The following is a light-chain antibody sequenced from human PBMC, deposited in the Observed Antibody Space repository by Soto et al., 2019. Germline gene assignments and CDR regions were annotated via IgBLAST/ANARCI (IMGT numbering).Light chain of an antibody. J-gene: IGKJ3*01. CDR1: QSVNSRF. CDR2: GVS. Sequence: EIVLTQSPGTLSLSPGERATLSCRASQSVNSRFLAWYQQKPGQAPSLLIYGVSSRATGIPDRFSGSGSGTDFTLIISRLEPEDFAVYFCQHYDGPPFTFVPGTKVDIK. V-gene: IGKV3-20*01. CDR3: QHYDGPPFT.